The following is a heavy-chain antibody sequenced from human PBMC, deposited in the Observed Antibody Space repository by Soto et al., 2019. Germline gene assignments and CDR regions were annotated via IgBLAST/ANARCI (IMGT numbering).Heavy chain of an antibody. V-gene: IGHV3-23*01. CDR3: AKGPVLFGESYFDY. D-gene: IGHD3-10*01. Sequence: GGSLRLSCAASGFTFSSYAMSWVRQAPGKGLEWVSAISGSGGSTYYAESVKGRFTISRDNSKNTLYLQMNSLRAEDTAVYYCAKGPVLFGESYFDYWGQGTLVTVSS. CDR2: ISGSGGST. CDR1: GFTFSSYA. J-gene: IGHJ4*02.